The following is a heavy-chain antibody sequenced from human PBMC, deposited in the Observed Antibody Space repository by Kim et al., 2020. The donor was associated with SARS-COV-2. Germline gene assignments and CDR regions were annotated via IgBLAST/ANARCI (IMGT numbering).Heavy chain of an antibody. J-gene: IGHJ3*02. Sequence: SETLSLTCAVYGGSFSGYYWSWIRQPPGKGLEWIGEINHSGSTNYNPSLKSRVTISVDTSKNQFSLKLSSVTAADTAVYYCAEGRGITMVRGRTRRNAFDIWGQGTMVTVSS. CDR1: GGSFSGYY. CDR2: INHSGST. D-gene: IGHD3-10*01. V-gene: IGHV4-34*01. CDR3: AEGRGITMVRGRTRRNAFDI.